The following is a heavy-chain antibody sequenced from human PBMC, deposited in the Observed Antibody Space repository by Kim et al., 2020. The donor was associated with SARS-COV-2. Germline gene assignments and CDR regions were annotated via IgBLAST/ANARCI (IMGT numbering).Heavy chain of an antibody. Sequence: GGSLRLSCAASGFTFSSYDMHWVRQATGKGLEWVSAIGTAGDTYYPGSVKGRFTISRENAKNSLYLQMNSLRAGDTAVYYCARALYYSGYYYYYGMDVWGQGTTVTVSS. CDR2: IGTAGDT. D-gene: IGHD3-10*01. V-gene: IGHV3-13*04. CDR1: GFTFSSYD. CDR3: ARALYYSGYYYYYGMDV. J-gene: IGHJ6*02.